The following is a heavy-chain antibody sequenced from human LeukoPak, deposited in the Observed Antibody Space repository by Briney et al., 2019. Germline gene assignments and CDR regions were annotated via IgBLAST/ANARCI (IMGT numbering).Heavy chain of an antibody. Sequence: GGSLRLSCAASGFTFSSYWMSWVRQAPGKGLEWVANIKQDGSEKYYVDSVKGRFTISRDNAKNSLYLQMNSLGAQDTAVYYCARGQVTAVTGLASFDIWGQGTMVTVSS. CDR3: ARGQVTAVTGLASFDI. CDR1: GFTFSSYW. V-gene: IGHV3-7*04. D-gene: IGHD4-17*01. CDR2: IKQDGSEK. J-gene: IGHJ3*02.